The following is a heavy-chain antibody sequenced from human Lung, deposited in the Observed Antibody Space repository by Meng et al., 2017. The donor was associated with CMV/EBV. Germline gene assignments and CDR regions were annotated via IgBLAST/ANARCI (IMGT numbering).Heavy chain of an antibody. Sequence: VQLVQSGAEVKKPGASVKVSCKASGYPFTGYYMHWLRQAPGQGLEWVGRITPSSGGTTYAQKFQGRVTMTRDTSISTAYMELSSLRSDDAAIYYCVRANLGSADYWGQGTLVTVSS. V-gene: IGHV1-2*06. D-gene: IGHD7-27*01. CDR2: ITPSSGGT. CDR1: GYPFTGYY. J-gene: IGHJ4*02. CDR3: VRANLGSADY.